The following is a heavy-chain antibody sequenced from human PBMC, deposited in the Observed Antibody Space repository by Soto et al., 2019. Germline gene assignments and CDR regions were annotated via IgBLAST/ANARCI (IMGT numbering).Heavy chain of an antibody. D-gene: IGHD2-2*01. V-gene: IGHV4-39*01. CDR3: ARRGSAPSACSSTSCYLNDY. CDR1: GGSISSSSYY. J-gene: IGHJ4*02. Sequence: PSETLSLTCTVSGGSISSSSYYWGWIRQPPGKGLEWIGSIYYSGSTYYNPSLKSRVTISVDTSKNQFSLKLSSVTAADTAVYYCARRGSAPSACSSTSCYLNDYWGQGTLVTVS. CDR2: IYYSGST.